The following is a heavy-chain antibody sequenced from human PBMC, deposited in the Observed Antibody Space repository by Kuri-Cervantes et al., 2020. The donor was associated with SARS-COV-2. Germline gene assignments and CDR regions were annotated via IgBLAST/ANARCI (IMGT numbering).Heavy chain of an antibody. CDR3: ARGRSGSYYKGEEGYYYYYYMDV. CDR2: ISYDGNNK. Sequence: GESLKISCAASGFTFSSYAMHWVRQAPGKGLEWVTVISYDGNNKYYADSVKGRFTISRDNSKNTLYLQMNSLRAEDTAVYYCARGRSGSYYKGEEGYYYYYYMDVWGKGTTVTVSS. CDR1: GFTFSSYA. D-gene: IGHD3-10*01. J-gene: IGHJ6*03. V-gene: IGHV3-30-3*01.